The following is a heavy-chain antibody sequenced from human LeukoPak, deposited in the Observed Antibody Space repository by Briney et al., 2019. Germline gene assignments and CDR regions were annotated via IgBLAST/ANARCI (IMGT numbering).Heavy chain of an antibody. CDR1: GGSISGYY. V-gene: IGHV4-4*07. J-gene: IGHJ6*03. D-gene: IGHD6-13*01. Sequence: SETLSLTCTVSGGSISGYYWSWIRQPAGKGLEWIGRIYTSGSTNYNPSLKSRVTMSVDTSKNQFSLKLSSVTAADTAVYYCARGTGIAAAGTYYYYYMDVWGKGTTVTVSS. CDR2: IYTSGST. CDR3: ARGTGIAAAGTYYYYYMDV.